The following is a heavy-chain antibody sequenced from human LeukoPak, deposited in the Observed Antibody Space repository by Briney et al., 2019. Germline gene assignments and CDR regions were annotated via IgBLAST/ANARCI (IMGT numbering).Heavy chain of an antibody. D-gene: IGHD3-3*01. CDR2: ISYDGSNE. V-gene: IGHV3-30-3*01. CDR3: AREGGYYDFWSGRSWFDP. Sequence: GRSLRLSCAASGFIFSSYAMDWVRQAPGKGLEWVAVISYDGSNEDYADSVKGRFTISRDNAKNSLYLQMNSLRAEDTAVYYCAREGGYYDFWSGRSWFDPWGQGTLVTVSS. CDR1: GFIFSSYA. J-gene: IGHJ5*02.